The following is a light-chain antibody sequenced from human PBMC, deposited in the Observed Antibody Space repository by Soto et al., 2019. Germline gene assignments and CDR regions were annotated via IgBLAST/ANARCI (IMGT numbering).Light chain of an antibody. CDR1: QSVNSS. CDR2: GAF. J-gene: IGKJ1*01. V-gene: IGKV3D-15*03. Sequence: EIVMTQSPAPLSVSPGERATLSCRASQSVNSSLVWFQQQHGQAPRLLIYGAFMRATGIPARFSGTGSGTEFTLTISIMQSEDGVFYYCQHYTTWPRTFGQGTKVEIK. CDR3: QHYTTWPRT.